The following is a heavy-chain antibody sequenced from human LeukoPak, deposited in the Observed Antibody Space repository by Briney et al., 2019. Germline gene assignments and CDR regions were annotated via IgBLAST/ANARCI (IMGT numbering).Heavy chain of an antibody. J-gene: IGHJ4*02. CDR2: IYYSGST. V-gene: IGHV4-30-4*01. CDR1: GGSISSGDYY. D-gene: IGHD3-10*01. CDR3: AGRYGSGSPFDY. Sequence: SETLSPTCTVSGGSISSGDYYWSWIRQPPGKGLEWIGYIYYSGSTYYNPSLKSRVTISVDTSKNQFSLKLSSVTAADTAVYYCAGRYGSGSPFDYWGQGTLVTVSS.